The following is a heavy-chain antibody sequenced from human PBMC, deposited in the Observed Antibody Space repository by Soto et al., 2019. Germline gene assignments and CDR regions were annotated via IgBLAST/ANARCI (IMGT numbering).Heavy chain of an antibody. CDR3: ARGTLYHLYYYYYGMDV. CDR1: GGSFSGYY. D-gene: IGHD2-2*02. J-gene: IGHJ6*02. CDR2: INHSGST. V-gene: IGHV4-34*01. Sequence: SETLSLTCAVYGGSFSGYYWSWIRQPPGKGLEWIGEINHSGSTNYNPSLKSRVTISVDTSKNQFSLKLSSVTAADTAVYYCARGTLYHLYYYYYGMDVWGQGTTVTVSS.